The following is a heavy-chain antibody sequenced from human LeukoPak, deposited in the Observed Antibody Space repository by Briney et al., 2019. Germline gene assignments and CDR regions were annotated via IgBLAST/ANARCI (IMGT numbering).Heavy chain of an antibody. Sequence: GGSLRLSCAASGFTFSSYAMSWVRQAPGKGLEWVSAISGSGGSTYYADSVKGRFTISRDNSKNTLYLQMNSLRAEDTAVYYCASSADYDILTGSSEAFDYWGQGTLVTVSS. CDR2: ISGSGGST. CDR3: ASSADYDILTGSSEAFDY. CDR1: GFTFSSYA. V-gene: IGHV3-23*01. J-gene: IGHJ4*02. D-gene: IGHD3-9*01.